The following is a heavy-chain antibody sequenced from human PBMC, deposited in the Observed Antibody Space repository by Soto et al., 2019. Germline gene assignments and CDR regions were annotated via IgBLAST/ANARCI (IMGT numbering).Heavy chain of an antibody. Sequence: SETLSLTCTVSGGSISSYYWSWIRQPPGKGLEWFGEFYLSGSTNYNPSLKSRVTISVDTSKNQFSLKLSSVTAADTAVYYCAREDIVVADYYYYGMDVWGQGTTVTVSS. CDR3: AREDIVVADYYYYGMDV. D-gene: IGHD2-15*01. CDR2: FYLSGST. V-gene: IGHV4-59*12. CDR1: GGSISSYY. J-gene: IGHJ6*02.